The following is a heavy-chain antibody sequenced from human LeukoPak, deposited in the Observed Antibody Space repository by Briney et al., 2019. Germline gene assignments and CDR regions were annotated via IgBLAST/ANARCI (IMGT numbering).Heavy chain of an antibody. Sequence: GASVKVSCKASGYTFTGYYMHWVRQAPGQGLEWMGWINPNSGGTNYAQKFQGRVTMTRDTSISTAYMELSRLRSDDTAVYYCARGGYSSSWSEDYFDYWGQGTLVTVSS. CDR1: GYTFTGYY. CDR2: INPNSGGT. CDR3: ARGGYSSSWSEDYFDY. J-gene: IGHJ4*02. V-gene: IGHV1-2*02. D-gene: IGHD6-13*01.